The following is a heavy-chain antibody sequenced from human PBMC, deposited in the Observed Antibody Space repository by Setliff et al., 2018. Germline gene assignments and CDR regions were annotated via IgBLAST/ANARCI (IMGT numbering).Heavy chain of an antibody. CDR3: ARDKLWLMGYYYYYYMDV. Sequence: ASVKVSCKASGYTFTSYDINWVRQATGQGLEWMGWMNPNSGNTGYAQKFQGRVTMTRNTSISTAYMDLSSLRSEDTAVYYCARDKLWLMGYYYYYYMDVWGKGTTVTVSS. J-gene: IGHJ6*03. V-gene: IGHV1-8*02. D-gene: IGHD5-18*01. CDR2: MNPNSGNT. CDR1: GYTFTSYD.